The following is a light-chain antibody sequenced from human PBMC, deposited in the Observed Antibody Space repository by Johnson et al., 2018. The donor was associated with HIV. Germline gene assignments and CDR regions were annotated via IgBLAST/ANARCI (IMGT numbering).Light chain of an antibody. CDR3: GTWDSSLSAGGV. CDR1: SSTIGDNY. CDR2: ENN. J-gene: IGLJ1*01. Sequence: QSVLTQPPSVSAAPGQKVTISCSGSSSTIGDNYVSWYQVLPGTAPKLLIYENNKRPSGIPDRFSGSKSGTSATLAITGLQTGDEADYYCGTWDSSLSAGGVIGTGTKVTVL. V-gene: IGLV1-51*01.